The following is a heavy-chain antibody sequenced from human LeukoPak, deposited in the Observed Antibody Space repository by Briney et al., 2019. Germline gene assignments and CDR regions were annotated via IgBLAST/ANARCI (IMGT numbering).Heavy chain of an antibody. CDR2: IYHSGSM. J-gene: IGHJ4*02. V-gene: IGHV4-39*01. CDR3: ARHATSSTSGPPYDY. D-gene: IGHD5-24*01. CDR1: GGSINSSDYY. Sequence: SETLSLTCTVSGGSINSSDYYWGWIRQPPGKGLEWIGSIYHSGSMYASLKSRVTISVDTSKNQFSLKMSSMTAADTAVYYCARHATSSTSGPPYDYWGQGTLVTVSS.